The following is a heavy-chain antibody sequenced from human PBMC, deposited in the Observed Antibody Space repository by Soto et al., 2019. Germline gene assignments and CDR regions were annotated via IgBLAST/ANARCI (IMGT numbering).Heavy chain of an antibody. J-gene: IGHJ4*02. CDR1: GYTFTSYG. D-gene: IGHD6-6*01. Sequence: QVQLVQSGAEVKKPGASVKVSCKASGYTFTSYGISWVRQAPGKGLEGMGWISAYNGNTNYAQKLQGRVTMTTDTSTSTAYMELRSLRSDDTAVYYCAREGRAAREDAPTFIDYWGQGTLVTVSS. CDR2: ISAYNGNT. V-gene: IGHV1-18*04. CDR3: AREGRAAREDAPTFIDY.